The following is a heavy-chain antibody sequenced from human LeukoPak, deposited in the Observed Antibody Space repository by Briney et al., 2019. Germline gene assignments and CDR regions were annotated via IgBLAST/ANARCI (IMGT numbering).Heavy chain of an antibody. CDR1: GFTFSSYA. Sequence: GGSLRLSCAASGFTFSSYAMSWVRQAPGKGLEWVSAISGSGGSTYYADSVKGRFTISRDNSKNTLYLQMNSLRAEDTAVYYCVKDGYDSSGYYYDAFDIWGQGTMVTVSS. D-gene: IGHD3-22*01. CDR3: VKDGYDSSGYYYDAFDI. J-gene: IGHJ3*02. V-gene: IGHV3-23*01. CDR2: ISGSGGST.